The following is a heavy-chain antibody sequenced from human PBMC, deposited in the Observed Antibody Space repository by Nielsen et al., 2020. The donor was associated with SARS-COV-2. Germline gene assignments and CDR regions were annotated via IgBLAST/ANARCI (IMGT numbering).Heavy chain of an antibody. CDR1: GFTFSSYD. CDR2: IGTAGDP. D-gene: IGHD5-18*01. V-gene: IGHV3-13*05. J-gene: IGHJ6*03. Sequence: GSLRLSCAASGFTFSSYDMHWVRQATGKGLEWVSAIGTAGDPYYPGSVKGRFTISRENAKNSLYLQMNSLRAGDTAVYYCARVLWFNSGGPLGYYYYYMDVWGKGTTVTVSS. CDR3: ARVLWFNSGGPLGYYYYYMDV.